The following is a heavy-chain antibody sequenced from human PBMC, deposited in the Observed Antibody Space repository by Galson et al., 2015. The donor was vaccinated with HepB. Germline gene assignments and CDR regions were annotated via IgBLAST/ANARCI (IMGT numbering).Heavy chain of an antibody. CDR2: IIPIFGTS. V-gene: IGHV1-69*13. CDR1: GGTFSSYA. CDR3: ARGSLTCSGGSCYTPGYFDY. J-gene: IGHJ4*02. D-gene: IGHD2-15*01. Sequence: SVKVSCKASGGTFSSYAISWVRQAPGQGLEWMGGIIPIFGTSNYAQKFQGRVTITADESTSTAYMELSSLRSEDTAVYYCARGSLTCSGGSCYTPGYFDYWGQGTLVTVSS.